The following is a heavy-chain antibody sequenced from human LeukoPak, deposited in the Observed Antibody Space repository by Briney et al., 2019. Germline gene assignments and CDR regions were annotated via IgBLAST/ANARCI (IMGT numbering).Heavy chain of an antibody. Sequence: PGGSLRLSCAASGFTFDDYAMHWVRHAPGKGLEWVSGISWNSGSIGYADSVKGRFTISRDNAKNSLYLQMNSLRAEDTALYYCAKDIARVGATYFDYWGQGTLVTVSS. D-gene: IGHD1-26*01. CDR1: GFTFDDYA. V-gene: IGHV3-9*01. CDR3: AKDIARVGATYFDY. CDR2: ISWNSGSI. J-gene: IGHJ4*02.